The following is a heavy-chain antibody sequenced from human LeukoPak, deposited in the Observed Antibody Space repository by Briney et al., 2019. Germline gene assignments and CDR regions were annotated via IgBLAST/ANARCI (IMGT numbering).Heavy chain of an antibody. D-gene: IGHD2-15*01. CDR1: GYTFTSYG. Sequence: GASVKVSCKASGYTFTSYGISWVRQAPGQGLEWMGWISAYNGNTNYAQKLQGRVTMTTDTSTSTAYMELRSLRSDDTAVYYCAREEWCSGGSCYPLYGMDVWGQGTTVTVSS. CDR3: AREEWCSGGSCYPLYGMDV. J-gene: IGHJ6*02. V-gene: IGHV1-18*01. CDR2: ISAYNGNT.